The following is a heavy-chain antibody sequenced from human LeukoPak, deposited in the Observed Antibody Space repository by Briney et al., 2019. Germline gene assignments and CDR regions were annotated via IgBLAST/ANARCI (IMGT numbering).Heavy chain of an antibody. J-gene: IGHJ3*02. V-gene: IGHV1-69*13. D-gene: IGHD3-10*01. CDR1: GGTFSSYA. CDR3: ARGGTYGSGSSRGSDAFDI. Sequence: GASVKVSCKGSGGTFSSYAISWLRQAPGQGLEWMGGIIPIFGTANYAQKFQGRVTITADESTSTAYMELSSLRSEDTAVYYCARGGTYGSGSSRGSDAFDIWGQGTMVTVSS. CDR2: IIPIFGTA.